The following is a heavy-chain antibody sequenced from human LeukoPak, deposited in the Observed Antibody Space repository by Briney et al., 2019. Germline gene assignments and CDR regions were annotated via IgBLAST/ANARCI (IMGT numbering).Heavy chain of an antibody. V-gene: IGHV3-43*02. D-gene: IGHD4-23*01. CDR1: GFTFNDYA. Sequence: GGSLRLSCAASGFTFNDYAMHWVRQAPGKGVEWVSLISGDGGSRFYADSVKGRFTISRDNSKKSLYLQMNSLRAEDTALYYCAKGTTVITGTFDYWGRGTLVTVSS. CDR2: ISGDGGSR. CDR3: AKGTTVITGTFDY. J-gene: IGHJ4*02.